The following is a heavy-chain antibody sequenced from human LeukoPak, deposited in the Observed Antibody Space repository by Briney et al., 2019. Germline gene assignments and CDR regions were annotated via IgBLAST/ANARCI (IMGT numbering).Heavy chain of an antibody. CDR2: IYYSGST. CDR1: GGSISSYY. D-gene: IGHD3-3*01. CDR3: ARGFWSGYHFDY. V-gene: IGHV4-59*01. J-gene: IGHJ4*02. Sequence: NSSETLSLTCTVSGGSISSYYWSWIRQPPGKGLEWIGYIYYSGSTNYNPSLKSRVTISVDTSKNQFSLKLSSVTAADTAVYYCARGFWSGYHFDYWGQGTLVTVSS.